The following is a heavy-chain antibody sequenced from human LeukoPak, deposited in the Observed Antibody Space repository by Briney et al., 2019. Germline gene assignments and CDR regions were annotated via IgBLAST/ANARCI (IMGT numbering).Heavy chain of an antibody. V-gene: IGHV3-23*01. D-gene: IGHD3-9*01. J-gene: IGHJ6*02. CDR2: ISGSGGST. Sequence: GGSLRLSCATSGFTFSSYAMSWVRQAPGKGLEWVSAISGSGGSTYYADSVKGRFTISRDNSKNTLYLQMNSLRAEDTAVYYCAKTYYDILTGYGYYGMDVWGQGTTVTVSS. CDR3: AKTYYDILTGYGYYGMDV. CDR1: GFTFSSYA.